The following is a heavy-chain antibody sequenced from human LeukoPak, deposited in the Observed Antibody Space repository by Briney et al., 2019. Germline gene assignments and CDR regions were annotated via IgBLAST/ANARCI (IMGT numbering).Heavy chain of an antibody. CDR1: GFSFGSYA. CDR2: ISGSGMLT. V-gene: IGHV3-23*01. J-gene: IGHJ3*01. D-gene: IGHD3-22*01. CDR3: AKYYYDSGGRGNDAFDV. Sequence: GGSLRLSCVTSGFSFGSYAMSWVRQAPGKGLEWVSSISGSGMLTYYADSVRGRFTISRDNSKNTLYLQMSSLRAEDTATFYCAKYYYDSGGRGNDAFDVWGQGTLVTVSS.